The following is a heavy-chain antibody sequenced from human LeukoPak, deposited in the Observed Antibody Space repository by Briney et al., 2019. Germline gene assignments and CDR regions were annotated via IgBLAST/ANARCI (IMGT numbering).Heavy chain of an antibody. D-gene: IGHD5-18*01. CDR3: ARRPSGGYSYGWCFDI. V-gene: IGHV4-34*01. CDR2: INHSGST. CDR1: GGSFSGYC. Sequence: PSETLSLTCAVYGGSFSGYCWSWIRQPPGKGLEWIGEINHSGSTNYNPSLKSRVTISVDTSKNQFSLKLSSVTAADTAVYYCARRPSGGYSYGWCFDIWGQGTMVTVSS. J-gene: IGHJ3*02.